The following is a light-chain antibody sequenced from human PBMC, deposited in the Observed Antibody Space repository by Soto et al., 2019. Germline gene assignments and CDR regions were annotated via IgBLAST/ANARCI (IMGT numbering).Light chain of an antibody. Sequence: QSELTQAAAVSGSPGQSVTIASRGTSSDVGGYNYVSWYQQHPGKAPKLMIYDVSNRPSGVSNRFSGSNSGNTASLTISGLQAEDEADYYCSSYTSSRTLYVFGTGTKVTVL. CDR1: SSDVGGYNY. J-gene: IGLJ1*01. V-gene: IGLV2-14*01. CDR2: DVS. CDR3: SSYTSSRTLYV.